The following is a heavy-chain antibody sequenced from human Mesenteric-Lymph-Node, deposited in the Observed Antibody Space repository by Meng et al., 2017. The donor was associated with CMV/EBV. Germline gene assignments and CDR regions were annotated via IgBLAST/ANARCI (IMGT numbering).Heavy chain of an antibody. CDR3: ARCSSSSEGGWFDP. D-gene: IGHD6-6*01. V-gene: IGHV1-69*05. CDR1: GGTFSSYA. Sequence: KASGGTFSSYAISWVRQAPGQGLEWMGGIIPIFGTANYAQKFQGRVTITTDESTSTAYMELSSLRSEDTAVYYCARCSSSSEGGWFDPWGQGTLVTVSS. CDR2: IIPIFGTA. J-gene: IGHJ5*02.